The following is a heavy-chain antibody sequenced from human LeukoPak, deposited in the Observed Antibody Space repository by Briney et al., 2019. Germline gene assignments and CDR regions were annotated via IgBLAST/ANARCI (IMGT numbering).Heavy chain of an antibody. CDR1: GFSFSSYA. Sequence: GGSLRLSCVASGFSFSSYAMNWVRQAPGKGLEWVAVISYDGSNKYYADSVKGRFTISRDNSKNTLYLQMNSLRAEDTAVYYCARDRGNWNSDFDYWGQGTLVTVSS. D-gene: IGHD1-7*01. J-gene: IGHJ4*02. CDR3: ARDRGNWNSDFDY. V-gene: IGHV3-30*04. CDR2: ISYDGSNK.